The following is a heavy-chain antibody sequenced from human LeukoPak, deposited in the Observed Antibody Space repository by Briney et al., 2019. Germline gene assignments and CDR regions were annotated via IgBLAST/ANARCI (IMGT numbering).Heavy chain of an antibody. V-gene: IGHV3-21*01. CDR1: GFTFSSYS. CDR3: ARDMGMAAAGANWFDP. CDR2: ISSSSSYI. D-gene: IGHD6-13*01. Sequence: GGSLRLSCAASGFTFSSYSMNWVRQAPGKGLEWVSSISSSSSYIYYADSVKGRFTISRDNAKNSLYLQMNSLRAEDTAVYYCARDMGMAAAGANWFDPWGQGTLVTVSS. J-gene: IGHJ5*02.